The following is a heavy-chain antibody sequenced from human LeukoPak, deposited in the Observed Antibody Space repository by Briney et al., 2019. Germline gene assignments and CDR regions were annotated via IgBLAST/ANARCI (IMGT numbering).Heavy chain of an antibody. CDR1: GYTFTGYY. J-gene: IGHJ4*02. Sequence: ASVKVSCKASGYTFTGYYMHWVRQAPGQGLEWMGWINPNSGGTNYAQKFQGRVTMITISSVSTAYMELSSLTSEDTAVYYCARAPTSDNSDYYFDYWGQGTLVTVSS. CDR3: ARAPTSDNSDYYFDY. D-gene: IGHD3-10*01. V-gene: IGHV1-2*02. CDR2: INPNSGGT.